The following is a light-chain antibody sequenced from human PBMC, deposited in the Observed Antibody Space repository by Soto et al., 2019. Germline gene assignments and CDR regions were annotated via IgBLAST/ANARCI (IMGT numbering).Light chain of an antibody. CDR2: DAS. V-gene: IGKV1-5*01. CDR3: QQYKSYWT. J-gene: IGKJ1*01. Sequence: DIQITQSPSTLSASVGDRDTITCRASQSISSWLAWYQQKPGKAPKLLIYDASSLESGVPSRFSGSGSGTEFTLTISSLQPDDFATYYCQQYKSYWTFGQGTKV. CDR1: QSISSW.